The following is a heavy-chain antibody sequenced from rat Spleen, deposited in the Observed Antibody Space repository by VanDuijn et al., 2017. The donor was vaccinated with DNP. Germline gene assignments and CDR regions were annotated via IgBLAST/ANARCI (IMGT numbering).Heavy chain of an antibody. CDR1: GFSLTDYS. CDR3: TRPFNGFDC. Sequence: QVQLKESGPGMVQPSQTLSLTCTVSGFSLTDYSVHWVRQPPGKVLEWIAAISSGGSTYYNSALKSRLSISRDTSKSQVFLKMNSLQTEDTAIYYCTRPFNGFDCWGQGVMVTVSS. CDR2: ISSGGST. J-gene: IGHJ2*01. D-gene: IGHD1-12*02. V-gene: IGHV2-19*01.